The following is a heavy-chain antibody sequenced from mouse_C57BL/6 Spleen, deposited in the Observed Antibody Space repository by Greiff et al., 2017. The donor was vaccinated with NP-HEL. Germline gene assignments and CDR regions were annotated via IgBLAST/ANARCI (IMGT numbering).Heavy chain of an antibody. CDR2: IDPETGGT. CDR1: GYTFTDYE. J-gene: IGHJ4*01. D-gene: IGHD2-1*01. CDR3: TRWGNYGAMDY. V-gene: IGHV1-15*01. Sequence: QVQLKQSGAELVRPGASVTLSCKASGYTFTDYEMHWVKQTPVHGLEWIGAIDPETGGTSYNQKFKGKAILTADKSSSTAYMELRSLTSEDSAVYYCTRWGNYGAMDYWGQGTSVTVSS.